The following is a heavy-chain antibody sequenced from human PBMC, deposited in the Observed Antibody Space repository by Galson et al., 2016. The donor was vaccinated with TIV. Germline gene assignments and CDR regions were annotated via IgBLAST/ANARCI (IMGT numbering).Heavy chain of an antibody. Sequence: LTCAVSGGSISNDDYSWSWIRQPPGDGLEWIGYIYDNGSADYSPSLKRRVSISLDKSKNQFSLKLASVTAADTAIYYCARRYTSFSDLDDWFFNLWGRGTLVTVSS. D-gene: IGHD3-3*01. V-gene: IGHV4-30-2*01. J-gene: IGHJ2*01. CDR3: ARRYTSFSDLDDWFFNL. CDR1: GGSISNDDYS. CDR2: IYDNGSA.